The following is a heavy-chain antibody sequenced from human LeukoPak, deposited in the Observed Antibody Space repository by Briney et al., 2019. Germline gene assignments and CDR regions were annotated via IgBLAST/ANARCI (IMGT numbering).Heavy chain of an antibody. Sequence: GGSLRLSCAASGFTFSSYWMSWVRQAPGKGLEWVANIKQDGSEKYYVDSVKGRFTISRDNAKNSLYLQMNSLRAEDTAVYYCARAAADSYGNDAFDIWGQGTMVTVSS. D-gene: IGHD5-18*01. J-gene: IGHJ3*02. CDR2: IKQDGSEK. V-gene: IGHV3-7*01. CDR3: ARAAADSYGNDAFDI. CDR1: GFTFSSYW.